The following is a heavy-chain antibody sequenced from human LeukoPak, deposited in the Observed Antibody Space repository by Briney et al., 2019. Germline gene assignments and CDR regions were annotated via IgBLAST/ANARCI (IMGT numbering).Heavy chain of an antibody. V-gene: IGHV3-21*01. CDR1: GFTFSSYS. CDR2: ISSSSSYI. CDR3: ARGSSPAFDY. Sequence: PGGSLRLSCAASGFTFSSYSMNSVRQAPGKGLEWVSSISSSSSYIYYADSVKGRFTISRDNAKNSLYLQMNSLRAEDTTVYYCARGSSPAFDYWGQGTLVTVSS. J-gene: IGHJ4*02.